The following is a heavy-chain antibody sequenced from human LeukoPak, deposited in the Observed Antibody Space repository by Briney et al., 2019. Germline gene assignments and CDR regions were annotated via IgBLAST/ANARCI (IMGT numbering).Heavy chain of an antibody. J-gene: IGHJ4*02. CDR2: INPNSGGT. D-gene: IGHD2-8*01. CDR3: ARGRAIHCTNGVCLAFDY. Sequence: ASVKVSCKASGYTFTDYYMHWVRQAPGQRLEWMGWINPNSGGTNYEQKFQGRVTMTRDTSINTAYMELSSLRSDDTAVCYCARGRAIHCTNGVCLAFDYWGRGALVTVSS. CDR1: GYTFTDYY. V-gene: IGHV1-2*02.